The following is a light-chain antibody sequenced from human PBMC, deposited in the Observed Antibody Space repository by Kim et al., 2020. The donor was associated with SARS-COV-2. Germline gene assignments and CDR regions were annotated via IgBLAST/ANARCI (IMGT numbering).Light chain of an antibody. V-gene: IGKV1D-13*01. J-gene: IGKJ2*01. Sequence: GDRVTITCRASQGSGSALAWYQQKPGKAPKLLIYDASTLESGVPPRFSGSGSGTDFTLTISSLQPDDFATYYCQQFNNLFTFGQGTKLEI. CDR2: DAS. CDR3: QQFNNLFT. CDR1: QGSGSA.